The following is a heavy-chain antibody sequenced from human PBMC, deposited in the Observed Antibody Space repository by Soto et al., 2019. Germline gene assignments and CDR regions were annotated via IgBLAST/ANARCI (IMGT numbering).Heavy chain of an antibody. Sequence: QVQLVQSGAEVKKPGASVKVSCKVSGYMFASYGISWVLQAPGQGLEWMGWINTYNGNINYAQKFQGRVTMTTDTSTSTAYMELRGLGSDDTALYYCARERGAYRYFDYWGQGTLVTVSS. CDR1: GYMFASYG. CDR2: INTYNGNI. D-gene: IGHD4-4*01. J-gene: IGHJ4*02. CDR3: ARERGAYRYFDY. V-gene: IGHV1-18*01.